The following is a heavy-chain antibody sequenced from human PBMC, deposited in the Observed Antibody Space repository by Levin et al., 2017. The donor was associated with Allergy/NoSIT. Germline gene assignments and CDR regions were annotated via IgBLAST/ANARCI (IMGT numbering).Heavy chain of an antibody. CDR1: GFTFSSYA. D-gene: IGHD2-2*01. Sequence: LSLTCAASGFTFSSYAMSWVRQAPGKGLEWVSAISGSGGSTYYADSVKGRFTISRDNSKNTLYLQMNSLRAEDTAVYYCAKDLSPGAYGSSTSCYGGFDYWGQGTLVTVSS. J-gene: IGHJ4*02. V-gene: IGHV3-23*01. CDR3: AKDLSPGAYGSSTSCYGGFDY. CDR2: ISGSGGST.